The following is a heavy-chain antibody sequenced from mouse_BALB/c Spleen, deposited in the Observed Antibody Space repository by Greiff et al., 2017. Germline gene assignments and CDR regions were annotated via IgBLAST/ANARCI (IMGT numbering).Heavy chain of an antibody. J-gene: IGHJ1*01. V-gene: IGHV5-9-4*01. Sequence: EVQLVESGGGLVKPGGSLKLSCAASGFTFSSYAMSWVRQSPEKRLEWVAEISSGGSYTYYPDTVTGRFTISRDNAKNTLYLEMSSLRSEDTAMYYCARDYGSSWYFDVWGAGTTVTVSS. CDR3: ARDYGSSWYFDV. CDR1: GFTFSSYA. D-gene: IGHD1-1*01. CDR2: ISSGGSYT.